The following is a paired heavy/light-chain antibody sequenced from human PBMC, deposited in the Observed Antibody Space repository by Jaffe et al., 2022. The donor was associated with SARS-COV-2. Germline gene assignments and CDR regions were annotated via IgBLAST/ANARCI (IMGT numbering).Heavy chain of an antibody. CDR3: ARDRVADISTGNSPPSYYYGMDV. V-gene: IGHV3-30-3*01. J-gene: IGHJ6*02. CDR2: ISYDGSNK. D-gene: IGHD3-9*01. Sequence: QVQLVESGGGVVQPGRSLRLSCAASGFTFSSYAMHWVRQAPGKGLEWVAVISYDGSNKYYADSVKGRFTISRDNSKNTLYLQMNSLRAEDTAVFYCARDRVADISTGNSPPSYYYGMDVWGQGTTVTVSS. CDR1: GFTFSSYA.
Light chain of an antibody. CDR1: SLRSYY. Sequence: SSELTQDPAVSVALGQTVRITCQGDSLRSYYASWYQQKPGQAPVLVIYGKNIRPSGIPDRFSGSSSGNTASLTITGAQAEDEADYYCNSRDSSANHWVFGGGTKLTVL. V-gene: IGLV3-19*01. CDR2: GKN. J-gene: IGLJ3*02. CDR3: NSRDSSANHWV.